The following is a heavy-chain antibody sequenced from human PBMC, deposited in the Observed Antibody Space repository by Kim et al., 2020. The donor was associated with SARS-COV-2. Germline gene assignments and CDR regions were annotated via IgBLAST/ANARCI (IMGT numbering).Heavy chain of an antibody. Sequence: TPPLKSRVTISVATSKNQFSLKLSSVTAADTAVYYCARPSLKPPHYGMDVWGQGTTVTVSS. V-gene: IGHV4-59*08. J-gene: IGHJ6*02. CDR3: ARPSLKPPHYGMDV.